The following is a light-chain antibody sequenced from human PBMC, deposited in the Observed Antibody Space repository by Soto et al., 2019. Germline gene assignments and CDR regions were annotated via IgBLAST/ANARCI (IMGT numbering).Light chain of an antibody. V-gene: IGKV3-11*01. CDR2: ESS. Sequence: EIVLTQSPATLSLSPGERATLSCRASQNVANYLDWYQQKPGQAPRLLIYESSNRATGIAARFSGSGSGTDFTLTISSLEPEDFAVYYCQQYGSSPPTFGQGTKVDIK. CDR3: QQYGSSPPT. CDR1: QNVANY. J-gene: IGKJ1*01.